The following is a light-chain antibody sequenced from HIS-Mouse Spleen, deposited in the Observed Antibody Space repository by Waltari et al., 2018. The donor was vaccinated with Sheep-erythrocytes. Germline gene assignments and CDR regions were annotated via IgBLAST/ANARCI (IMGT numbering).Light chain of an antibody. CDR1: SSDVGGYNY. CDR3: CSYAGSYNHV. Sequence: QSALTQPRSVSGSPGQAVTISCTGTSSDVGGYNYVSWYQQHPGKAPKLLNYDVSKRPSGVPDRVSGSKSGNTTSLTISGLQAEDEADYYCCSYAGSYNHVFATGTKVTVL. CDR2: DVS. V-gene: IGLV2-11*01. J-gene: IGLJ1*01.